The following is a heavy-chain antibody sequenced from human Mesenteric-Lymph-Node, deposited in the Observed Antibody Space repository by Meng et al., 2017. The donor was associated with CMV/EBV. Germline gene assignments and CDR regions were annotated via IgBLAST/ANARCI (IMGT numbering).Heavy chain of an antibody. CDR1: GLSLSTSGVG. Sequence: LTYTFSGLSLSTSGVGVGWIRQPPGEALEWLALIYWDDDKRYSPSLKSRLTITKDTSKNQVVLTMTNMDPVDTATYYCAHMANSLDYWGQGTLVTVSS. CDR3: AHMANSLDY. D-gene: IGHD4/OR15-4a*01. J-gene: IGHJ4*02. V-gene: IGHV2-5*02. CDR2: IYWDDDK.